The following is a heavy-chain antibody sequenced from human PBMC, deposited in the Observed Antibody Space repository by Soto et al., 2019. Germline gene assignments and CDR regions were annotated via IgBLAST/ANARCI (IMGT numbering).Heavy chain of an antibody. J-gene: IGHJ6*03. V-gene: IGHV3-23*01. CDR2: ISGSGGST. CDR3: AKYQLPNVLLWFGEPHMDV. D-gene: IGHD3-10*01. Sequence: GGSLRLSCAASGFTFSSYAMSWVRQAPGKGLEWVSAISGSGGSTYYADSVKGRFTISRDNSKNTLYLQMNSLRAEDTAVYYCAKYQLPNVLLWFGEPHMDVWGKGTTVTVSS. CDR1: GFTFSSYA.